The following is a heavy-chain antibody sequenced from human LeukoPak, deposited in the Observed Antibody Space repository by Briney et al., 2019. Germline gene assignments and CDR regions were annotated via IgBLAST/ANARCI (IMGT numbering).Heavy chain of an antibody. Sequence: KPSETLSLTCTVSGGSISTYYWSWIRQSPGKGLEWIGYIYYSGSAKYNPSLKSRVTISVDTSKNHFSLKLRSVTAADTAVYYCARSYGSGNYFDYWGQGTLVTVSS. V-gene: IGHV4-59*01. J-gene: IGHJ4*02. CDR3: ARSYGSGNYFDY. D-gene: IGHD3-10*01. CDR2: IYYSGSA. CDR1: GGSISTYY.